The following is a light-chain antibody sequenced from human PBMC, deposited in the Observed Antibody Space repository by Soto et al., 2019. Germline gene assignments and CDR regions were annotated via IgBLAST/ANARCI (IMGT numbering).Light chain of an antibody. Sequence: SYELTQPPSVSVAPGQTARITCGGDNIGSMSVHWYQQRPGQAPVLVVYSVNVRPAGIPERFSGSNSGNTATLTIGRVEAGDEADYYCQVWDPFSDHLFVFGRGTKLTVL. CDR2: SVN. V-gene: IGLV3-21*02. CDR1: NIGSMS. J-gene: IGLJ1*01. CDR3: QVWDPFSDHLFV.